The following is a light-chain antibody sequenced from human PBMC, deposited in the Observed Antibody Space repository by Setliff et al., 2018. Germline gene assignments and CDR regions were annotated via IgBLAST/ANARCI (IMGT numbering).Light chain of an antibody. CDR1: SSDVGGYDY. J-gene: IGLJ1*01. Sequence: QSALTQPASVSGSPGQSITISCTGSSSDVGGYDYVSWYQHHPGRAPKFMIYDVSKRPSGVSNRFSGSKSGNTASLTISGLQAEDEADYYCCSYAGSSTLDVFGTGTKGTVL. CDR2: DVS. CDR3: CSYAGSSTLDV. V-gene: IGLV2-23*02.